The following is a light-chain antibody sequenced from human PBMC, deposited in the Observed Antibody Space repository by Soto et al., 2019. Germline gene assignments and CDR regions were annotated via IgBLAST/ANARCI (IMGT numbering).Light chain of an antibody. V-gene: IGLV1-44*01. CDR2: NNN. J-gene: IGLJ3*02. Sequence: QSVLTQPPSASGTPGQRVTISCSGSSSNIGSNTVNWYQQLPGTAPKLLIYNNNQRPSGVPDRFSGSKSGTSASLAISGLQSEDEADYFCATWYDNLNGPVFGGGTKLTVL. CDR3: ATWYDNLNGPV. CDR1: SSNIGSNT.